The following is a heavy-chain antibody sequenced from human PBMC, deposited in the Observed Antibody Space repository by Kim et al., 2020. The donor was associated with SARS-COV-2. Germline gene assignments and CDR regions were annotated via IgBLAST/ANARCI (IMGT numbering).Heavy chain of an antibody. CDR3: ARIVAATGRNWYFDL. J-gene: IGHJ2*01. D-gene: IGHD5-12*01. V-gene: IGHV3-7*01. Sequence: DSVKGRFTISRDNAKNSLYLQMNSLRAEDTAVYYCARIVAATGRNWYFDLWGRGTLVTVSS.